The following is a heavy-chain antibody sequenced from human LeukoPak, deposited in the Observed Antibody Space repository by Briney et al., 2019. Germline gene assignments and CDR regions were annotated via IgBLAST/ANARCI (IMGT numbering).Heavy chain of an antibody. CDR3: ARDRTFSSSAAVWFDP. CDR1: GYTFTSYG. J-gene: IGHJ5*02. D-gene: IGHD6-6*01. Sequence: GASVKVSCKASGYTFTSYGISWVRQAPGQGLEWMGWISAYNGKTNYAQKFQGRVTMTTDTSTSTAYMELRSLRSDDTAVYYCARDRTFSSSAAVWFDPWGQGTLVTVSS. V-gene: IGHV1-18*01. CDR2: ISAYNGKT.